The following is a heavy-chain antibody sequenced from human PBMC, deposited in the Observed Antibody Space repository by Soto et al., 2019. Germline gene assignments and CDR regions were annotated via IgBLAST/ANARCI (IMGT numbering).Heavy chain of an antibody. CDR3: ARPNGESMRYYHGMDV. D-gene: IGHD3-10*01. V-gene: IGHV3-11*01. Sequence: QVQLVESGGGLVKPGGSLTLSCVASGFTFSDYYMAWIRQTPGKGLEWVSYTSVDGGDRFYADSVKGRFTISRDNARKPRSLQMNSRRDEDTAVYYCARPNGESMRYYHGMDVWGQGTTVIVSS. CDR1: GFTFSDYY. CDR2: TSVDGGDR. J-gene: IGHJ6*02.